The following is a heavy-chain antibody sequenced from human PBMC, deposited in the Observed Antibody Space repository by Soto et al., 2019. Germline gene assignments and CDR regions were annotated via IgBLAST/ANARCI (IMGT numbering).Heavy chain of an antibody. CDR1: GYSFTSYD. V-gene: IGHV1-8*01. Sequence: QVQLVQSGAEVKKPGASVKVSCKASGYSFTSYDMNWVRQAPGQGLEWMGWVNPNSGDTDYAQKFQDRVTMTTGTSIRTAGMELGSLRSEDTAVYYCASVSFLSPVTGAEIFDFWGQGTMVTVSS. CDR3: ASVSFLSPVTGAEIFDF. CDR2: VNPNSGDT. D-gene: IGHD2-21*02. J-gene: IGHJ3*01.